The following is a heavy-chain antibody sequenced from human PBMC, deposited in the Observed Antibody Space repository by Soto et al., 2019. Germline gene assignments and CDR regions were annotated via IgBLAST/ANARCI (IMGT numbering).Heavy chain of an antibody. D-gene: IGHD2-15*01. CDR2: ISWDGGST. CDR3: AKVTVAYHFFDMDV. J-gene: IGHJ6*02. Sequence: GGSLRLSCAASGFTFEDYTMHWVRQAPGKGLEWVSLISWDGGSTYYGDSVRGRFTISRDNSKNSLYLQMNSLKNEDTALYYCAKVTVAYHFFDMDVWGQGTTVTVSS. V-gene: IGHV3-43*01. CDR1: GFTFEDYT.